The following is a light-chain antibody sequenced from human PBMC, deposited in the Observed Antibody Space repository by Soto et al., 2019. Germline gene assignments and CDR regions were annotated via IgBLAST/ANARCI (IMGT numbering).Light chain of an antibody. V-gene: IGLV2-11*01. CDR1: SSDVGAYNH. Sequence: QSVLTQPRSVSGSPGQSVTISCTGTSSDVGAYNHVSWYQQYPGKAPKLMIHDVSERPSGVPDRFSGSKSGNTASLTISGVQAEDEADYYCCSYAGSYTFVFGTGTKVTVL. CDR3: CSYAGSYTFV. J-gene: IGLJ1*01. CDR2: DVS.